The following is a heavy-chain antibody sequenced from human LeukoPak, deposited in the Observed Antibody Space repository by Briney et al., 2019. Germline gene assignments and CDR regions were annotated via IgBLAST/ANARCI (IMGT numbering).Heavy chain of an antibody. CDR3: ARSYSSSWYWSCDY. V-gene: IGHV4-39*01. J-gene: IGHJ4*02. CDR2: IYYSGST. D-gene: IGHD6-13*01. Sequence: PSETLSLTCTVSGGSISSSSYYWGWIRQPPGKGLEWIGSIYYSGSTYYNPSLKSRVTISVDTSRNQFSLKLSSVTAADTAVYYCARSYSSSWYWSCDYWGQGTLVTVSS. CDR1: GGSISSSSYY.